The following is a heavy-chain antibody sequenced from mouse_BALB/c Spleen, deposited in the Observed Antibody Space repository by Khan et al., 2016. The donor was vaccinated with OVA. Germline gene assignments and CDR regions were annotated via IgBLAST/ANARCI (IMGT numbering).Heavy chain of an antibody. Sequence: QVQLQQSGTELARPGASVKLSCKASGYTFTDYYITWVKQRSRQGLEWIGETYPGSGNTYYNENFKVKASLTADKSSNTAYMQLTSLTTEDSAVYFGARVDTTSLDCWGQGTTLTVSS. CDR2: TYPGSGNT. CDR3: ARVDTTSLDC. CDR1: GYTFTDYY. J-gene: IGHJ2*01. V-gene: IGHV1-77*01. D-gene: IGHD2-3*01.